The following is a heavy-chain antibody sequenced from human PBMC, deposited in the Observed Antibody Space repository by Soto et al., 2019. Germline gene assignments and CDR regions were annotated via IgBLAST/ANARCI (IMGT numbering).Heavy chain of an antibody. J-gene: IGHJ6*02. CDR3: ARESLPWQGLYYYYYGMDV. D-gene: IGHD3-16*01. Sequence: PGGSLRLSCAASGFAFSSYAMHWVRQAPGKGLEYVSSISSNGGNTYYAKSVKGRFTISRDNPKNTLSLQMGSLRAEDMAVYFCARESLPWQGLYYYYYGMDVWGQGTTVTVSS. V-gene: IGHV3-64*01. CDR2: ISSNGGNT. CDR1: GFAFSSYA.